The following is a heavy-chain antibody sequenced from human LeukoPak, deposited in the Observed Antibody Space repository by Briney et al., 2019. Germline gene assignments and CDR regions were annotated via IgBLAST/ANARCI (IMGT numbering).Heavy chain of an antibody. CDR3: ARRGYYYDSSGYLYYFDY. CDR1: GYSFTSYW. CDR2: IYPGDSDT. V-gene: IGHV5-51*01. Sequence: GESLQISCKGSGYSFTSYWIGWVRQMPGKGLEWMGIIYPGDSDTRYSPSFQGQVTISADKSISTAYLQWSSLKASDTAMYYCARRGYYYDSSGYLYYFDYWGQGTLVTVSS. D-gene: IGHD3-22*01. J-gene: IGHJ4*02.